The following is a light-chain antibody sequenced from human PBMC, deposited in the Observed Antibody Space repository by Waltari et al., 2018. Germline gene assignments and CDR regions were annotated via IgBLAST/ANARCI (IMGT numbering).Light chain of an antibody. J-gene: IGLJ3*02. CDR3: YSATDNNLRV. CDR2: KDS. CDR1: LLSTKY. V-gene: IGLV3-27*01. Sequence: SYELTQPSSVSVSPGQTARITCSGDLLSTKYARWFQQRPGQAPVLGIYKDSERPSGFPGRFSGSRSGTKVILTISGAQVEDEADYYCYSATDNNLRVFGGGTKLTVL.